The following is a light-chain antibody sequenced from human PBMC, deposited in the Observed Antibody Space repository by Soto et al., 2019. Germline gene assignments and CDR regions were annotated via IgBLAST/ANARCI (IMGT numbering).Light chain of an antibody. CDR1: QSVRTN. CDR3: QHYNNWPRT. V-gene: IGKV3-15*01. CDR2: AAS. Sequence: EIVMTQSPATLSVSPGERATLSCRASQSVRTNLAWFQQKPGQAPRLRIYAASTRANGIPARFSGRGSGTEFTLTISSLQSEDFAVYYCQHYNNWPRTFGHGTTVEIK. J-gene: IGKJ1*01.